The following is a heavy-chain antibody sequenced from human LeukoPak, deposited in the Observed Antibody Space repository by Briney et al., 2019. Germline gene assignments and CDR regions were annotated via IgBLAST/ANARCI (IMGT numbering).Heavy chain of an antibody. CDR2: IRYDGSNK. V-gene: IGHV3-30*02. Sequence: GGSLRLSCAASGFTFSSYGMHWVRQAPGKGLEWVAFIRYDGSNKYYADSVKGRFTISRDNSKNTLYLQMNSLRAEDTAVYYCAKDPSFRPGYFDYWGQGTPVTGSP. J-gene: IGHJ4*02. CDR1: GFTFSSYG. CDR3: AKDPSFRPGYFDY.